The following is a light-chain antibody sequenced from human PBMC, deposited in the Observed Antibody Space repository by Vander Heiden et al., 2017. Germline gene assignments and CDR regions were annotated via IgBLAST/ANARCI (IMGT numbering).Light chain of an antibody. J-gene: IGKJ2*01. CDR2: GAS. CDR3: QQYNNWPPYT. Sequence: EIVMTQSPATVSVSPGERATLSCRASQSVSDNLAWYQQKPGQAPMLLIYGASVRATDIPARFSGSGSGTEFTLTISSLQSEDFAVYYCQQYNNWPPYTFGQGTKLEIK. CDR1: QSVSDN. V-gene: IGKV3-15*01.